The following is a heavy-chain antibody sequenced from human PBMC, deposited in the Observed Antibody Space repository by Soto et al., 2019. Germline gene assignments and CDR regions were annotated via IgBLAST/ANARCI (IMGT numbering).Heavy chain of an antibody. V-gene: IGHV4-61*01. CDR2: LYNTGST. CDR3: ARDPYHVLMVNAPNLYGMDV. CDR1: GGSVSSGSYY. Sequence: PSETLSLTCTVSGGSVSSGSYYWSWIRQPPGKGLEWIGYLYNTGSTIYNPSLKSRVTISVDTSKNQFSLKMNSVTAADTAVYYCARDPYHVLMVNAPNLYGMDVWGQGTTVTVSS. J-gene: IGHJ6*02. D-gene: IGHD2-8*01.